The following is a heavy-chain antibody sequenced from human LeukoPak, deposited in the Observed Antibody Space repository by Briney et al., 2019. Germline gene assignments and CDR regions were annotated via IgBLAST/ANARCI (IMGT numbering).Heavy chain of an antibody. CDR1: GFIFSSYS. CDR2: ISSSSANK. J-gene: IGHJ6*03. CDR3: ARVFGAIMYAYMDV. D-gene: IGHD3-3*01. Sequence: PGGSLRLSCAASGFIFSSYSMNWVRQAPGKGLEWVSYISSSSANKEYSDSVKGRFSISRDNAKSSLYLQINNLRAEDTAVYYCARVFGAIMYAYMDVWGKGTTVTVSS. V-gene: IGHV3-48*04.